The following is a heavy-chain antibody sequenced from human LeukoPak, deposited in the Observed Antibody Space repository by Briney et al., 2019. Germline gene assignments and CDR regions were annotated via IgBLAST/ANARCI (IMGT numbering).Heavy chain of an antibody. Sequence: PGGSLRLSCAASGFTFSSYSMNWVRQAPGKGLEWVSSISSSSSYIYYADSVKGRFTISRDDAKNSLYLQMNSLRAEDTAVYYCARELYYYDSSGLYWGQGTLVTVSS. D-gene: IGHD3-22*01. CDR3: ARELYYYDSSGLY. V-gene: IGHV3-21*01. CDR1: GFTFSSYS. J-gene: IGHJ4*02. CDR2: ISSSSSYI.